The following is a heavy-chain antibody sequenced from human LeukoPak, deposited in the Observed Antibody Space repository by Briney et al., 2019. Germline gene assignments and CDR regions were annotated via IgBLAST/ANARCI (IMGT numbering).Heavy chain of an antibody. D-gene: IGHD1-26*01. V-gene: IGHV4-59*01. J-gene: IGHJ4*02. CDR1: GGSISSYY. Sequence: ETLSLTCTVSGGSISSYYWSWIRQPPGKGLEWIGYIYYSGSTNYNPSLKSRVTISVDTSKNQFSLRLSSVTAADTAVYYCARDRRHYSGSSQDLHLYFDYWGQGTLVTVSS. CDR2: IYYSGST. CDR3: ARDRRHYSGSSQDLHLYFDY.